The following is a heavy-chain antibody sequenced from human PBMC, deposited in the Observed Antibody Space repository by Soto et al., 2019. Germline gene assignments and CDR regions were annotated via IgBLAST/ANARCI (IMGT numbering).Heavy chain of an antibody. CDR1: GGSISSSSYY. J-gene: IGHJ5*02. CDR3: ARRLGYCSSTSCYGGFDP. CDR2: IYYSGST. Sequence: QLQLQESGPGLVKPSETLSLTCTVSGGSISSSSYYWGWIRQPPGKGLEWIGSIYYSGSTYYNPSLKSRVTISVDTSKNQFSLKLSSVTAADTAVYYCARRLGYCSSTSCYGGFDPWGQGTLVTVSS. V-gene: IGHV4-39*01. D-gene: IGHD2-2*01.